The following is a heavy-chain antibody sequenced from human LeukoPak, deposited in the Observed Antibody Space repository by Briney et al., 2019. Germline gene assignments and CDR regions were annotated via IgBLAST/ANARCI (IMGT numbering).Heavy chain of an antibody. V-gene: IGHV3-23*01. CDR2: IGGGGRDT. Sequence: GGSLRLSCAASGFTSSTYAMSWVRQAPGKGLEWLSTIGGGGRDTFYADSVKGRFTVSRDNSKNTLYLQMSSLRAEDTAVYFCAKNRGANYYNYYMDVWGKGTTVTVSS. J-gene: IGHJ6*03. D-gene: IGHD4/OR15-4a*01. CDR3: AKNRGANYYNYYMDV. CDR1: GFTSSTYA.